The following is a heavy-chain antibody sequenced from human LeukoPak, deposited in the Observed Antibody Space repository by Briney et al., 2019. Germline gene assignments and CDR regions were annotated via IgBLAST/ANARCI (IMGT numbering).Heavy chain of an antibody. D-gene: IGHD2-15*01. V-gene: IGHV3-11*01. Sequence: GGSLRLSCAASGFTFSDYYMNWIRRAPGKGLEWVSYISDSGSTIYYAHSLKGRFTISRDNAHKSLHLQMNSLAAEDTAVYYCARGFSAAPFWGQGTLVTVSS. J-gene: IGHJ4*02. CDR2: ISDSGSTI. CDR3: ARGFSAAPF. CDR1: GFTFSDYY.